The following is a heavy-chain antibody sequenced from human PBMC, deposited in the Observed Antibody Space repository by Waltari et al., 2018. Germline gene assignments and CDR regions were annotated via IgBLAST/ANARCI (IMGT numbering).Heavy chain of an antibody. V-gene: IGHV1-3*01. D-gene: IGHD6-6*01. CDR3: ARAGDSSSGYYYGMDV. J-gene: IGHJ6*02. Sequence: QVQLVQSGAEVKKPGASVKVSCKASGYTFTSYAMHWVRQAPVQRLEWMGWINAGNGNTKYSQKFQGRVTITRDTSASTAYMELSSLRSEDTAVYYCARAGDSSSGYYYGMDVWGQGTTVTVSS. CDR1: GYTFTSYA. CDR2: INAGNGNT.